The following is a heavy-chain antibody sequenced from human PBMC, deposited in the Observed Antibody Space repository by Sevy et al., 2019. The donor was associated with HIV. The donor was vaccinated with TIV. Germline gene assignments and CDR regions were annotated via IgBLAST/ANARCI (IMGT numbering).Heavy chain of an antibody. CDR2: ISYGEIKT. Sequence: GSLRLSCAASGFTFSNYAMHWVRQAPGKGLEWVAIISYGEIKTYYADSVKGRFTISRDNSKNTLSLQMDSLRAEDTAVYFCARDPQGRDSYYGMDVWGQGTTVTVSS. D-gene: IGHD2-15*01. CDR3: ARDPQGRDSYYGMDV. CDR1: GFTFSNYA. V-gene: IGHV3-30*04. J-gene: IGHJ6*02.